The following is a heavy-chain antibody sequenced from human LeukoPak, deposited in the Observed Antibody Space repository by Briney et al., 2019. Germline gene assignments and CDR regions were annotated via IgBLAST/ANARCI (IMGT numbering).Heavy chain of an antibody. V-gene: IGHV1-2*02. CDR3: VRIYRGPDY. D-gene: IGHD3-10*01. CDR1: GYTFIHHY. Sequence: GASVKVSCKPSGYTFIHHYVRWVRQAPGQGLEWMGWINPNNDETNYAEMFQGTVSITTDTSISTVYMELSRRRSEDTAMYYCVRIYRGPDYWGQGTLVTVPS. CDR2: INPNNDET. J-gene: IGHJ4*02.